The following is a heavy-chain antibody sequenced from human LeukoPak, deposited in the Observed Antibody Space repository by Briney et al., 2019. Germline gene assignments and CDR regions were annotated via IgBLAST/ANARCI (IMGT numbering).Heavy chain of an antibody. V-gene: IGHV3-21*01. CDR2: ISSSSSYI. CDR1: GFTFGSYS. J-gene: IGHJ4*02. Sequence: GGSLRLSCAASGFTFGSYSMNWVRQAPGKGLEWVSSISSSSSYIYYADSVKGRFTISRDNAKNSLYLQMNSLRAEDTAVYYCARGAYDYVWGSYRYTPGAFDYWGQGTLVTVSS. CDR3: ARGAYDYVWGSYRYTPGAFDY. D-gene: IGHD3-16*02.